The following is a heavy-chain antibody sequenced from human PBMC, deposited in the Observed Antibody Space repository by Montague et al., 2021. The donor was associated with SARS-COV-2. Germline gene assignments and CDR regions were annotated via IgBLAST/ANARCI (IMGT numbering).Heavy chain of an antibody. J-gene: IGHJ4*02. V-gene: IGHV3-9*01. CDR3: AKDIDGHGSTFDY. CDR2: ISWHSGSI. D-gene: IGHD5-24*01. Sequence: SLRLSCAASGFTFDAYAMHWVRQAPWKGLEWVSGISWHSGSIGYADSVKGRFPISKDNAKNSLYLQMNSLRAEDTALYYCAKDIDGHGSTFDYWGQGTLVTVSS. CDR1: GFTFDAYA.